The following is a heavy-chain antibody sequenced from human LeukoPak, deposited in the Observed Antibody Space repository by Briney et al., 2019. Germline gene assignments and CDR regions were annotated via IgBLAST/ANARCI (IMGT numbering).Heavy chain of an antibody. CDR3: AKDELGITMIYFDY. V-gene: IGHV3-23*01. Sequence: GGSLRLSCAASGFTFSSYAMSWVRQAPRKGLEWVSAISGSGGSTYYADSVKGRFTISRDNSKNTLYLQMNSLRAEDTAVYYCAKDELGITMIYFDYWGQGTLVTVSS. J-gene: IGHJ4*02. D-gene: IGHD3-22*01. CDR1: GFTFSSYA. CDR2: ISGSGGST.